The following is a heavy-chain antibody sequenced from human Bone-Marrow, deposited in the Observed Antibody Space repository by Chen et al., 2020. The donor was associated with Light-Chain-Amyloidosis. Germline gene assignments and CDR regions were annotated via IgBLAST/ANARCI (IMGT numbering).Heavy chain of an antibody. J-gene: IGHJ4*02. CDR1: GYTFPNYW. CDR2: IYPDDSDA. D-gene: IGHD5-12*01. Sequence: VKKPGESLKISCKGSGYTFPNYWIGWVRQMPGKGLEWMGVIYPDDSDARFSPSFEGQVTISADKSITTAYLQWRSLKASDTAMYYCARRRDGYNFDYWGQGTLVTVSS. CDR3: ARRRDGYNFDY. V-gene: IGHV5-51*01.